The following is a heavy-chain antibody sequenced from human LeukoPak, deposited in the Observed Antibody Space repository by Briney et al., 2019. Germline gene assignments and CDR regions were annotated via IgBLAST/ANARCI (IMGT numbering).Heavy chain of an antibody. CDR3: ARSSGSFLAAGFDY. CDR1: GFTFSSYG. CDR2: IWYDGSNK. V-gene: IGHV3-33*01. J-gene: IGHJ4*02. Sequence: PGGSLRLSCAASGFTFSSYGMHWVRQAPGKGLEWVAVIWYDGSNKYYADSVKGRFTISRDNSKNTLYLQMNSLRAEDTAVYYCARSSGSFLAAGFDYWGQGTLVTVSS. D-gene: IGHD1-26*01.